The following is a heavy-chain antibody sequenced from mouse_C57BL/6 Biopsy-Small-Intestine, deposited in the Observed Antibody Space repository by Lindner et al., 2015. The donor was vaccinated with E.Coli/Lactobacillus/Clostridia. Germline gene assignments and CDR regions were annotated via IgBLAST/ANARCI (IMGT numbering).Heavy chain of an antibody. CDR3: ARDYYGSSYFDY. J-gene: IGHJ2*01. D-gene: IGHD1-1*01. V-gene: IGHV5-6*01. CDR2: ISSGGTYT. Sequence: VQLQESGGDLVKPGGSLKLSCAASGFTFSGYGMSWVRQTPDKRLEWVATISSGGTYTYYPDSVRGRSTISRDNAKNSLYLHMSSLKSEDTAMYYCARDYYGSSYFDYWGQGTTLTVSS. CDR1: GFTFSGYG.